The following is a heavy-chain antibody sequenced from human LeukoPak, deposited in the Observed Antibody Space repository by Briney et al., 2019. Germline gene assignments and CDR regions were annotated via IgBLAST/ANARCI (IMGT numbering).Heavy chain of an antibody. CDR1: GFTFSSFA. CDR3: AKGHTDYGTGFDL. D-gene: IGHD4/OR15-4a*01. V-gene: IGHV3-23*01. Sequence: GGSLRLSCAASGFTFSSFAMSWVRQAPGKGLESVSLISGAGGSTYYADAVKGRFTISRDNSKNTLYLQMNSLRAEDTAVYYCAKGHTDYGTGFDLWGQGTLATVSS. J-gene: IGHJ4*02. CDR2: ISGAGGST.